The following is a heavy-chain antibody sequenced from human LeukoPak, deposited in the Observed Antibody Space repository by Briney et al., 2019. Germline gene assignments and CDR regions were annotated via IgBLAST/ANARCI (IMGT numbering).Heavy chain of an antibody. Sequence: PSETLSLTCTVSGYSISSGYYWGWIRQPPGKGLEWIGSIYHSGSTNYNPSLKSRVTISVDTSKNQFSLKLSSVTAADTAVYYCARGLRSGYYNYYYYMDVWGKGTTVTISS. J-gene: IGHJ6*03. CDR3: ARGLRSGYYNYYYYMDV. V-gene: IGHV4-38-2*02. CDR1: GYSISSGYY. CDR2: IYHSGST. D-gene: IGHD3-22*01.